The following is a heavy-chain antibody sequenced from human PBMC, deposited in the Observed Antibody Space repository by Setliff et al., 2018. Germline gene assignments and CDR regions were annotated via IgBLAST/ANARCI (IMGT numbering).Heavy chain of an antibody. CDR2: VYHRGST. J-gene: IGHJ3*01. D-gene: IGHD1-1*01. V-gene: IGHV4-39*02. Sequence: SETLSLTCTVSNGSLDRSGYYWGWTRQPPGKGLEWIASVYHRGSTYYNPSLKSRVTISVDMSRNQFSLQLKSVTAADTAVYYCAKDRYSFGSQMYWNSFSLWGPGTMVTVSS. CDR3: AKDRYSFGSQMYWNSFSL. CDR1: NGSLDRSGYY.